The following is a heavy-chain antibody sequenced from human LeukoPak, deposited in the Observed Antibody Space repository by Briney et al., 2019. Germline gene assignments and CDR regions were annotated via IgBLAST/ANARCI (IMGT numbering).Heavy chain of an antibody. CDR2: IRYDGSNK. V-gene: IGHV3-30*02. Sequence: GGSLRLSCAASGFTFSSYGMHWVRQAPGKGLEWVAFIRYDGSNKYYADSVKGRLTISRDNSKNTLYLQMNSLRAEDTAVYYCAKDYGDYGAFDYWGQGTLVTVSS. D-gene: IGHD4-17*01. CDR1: GFTFSSYG. J-gene: IGHJ4*02. CDR3: AKDYGDYGAFDY.